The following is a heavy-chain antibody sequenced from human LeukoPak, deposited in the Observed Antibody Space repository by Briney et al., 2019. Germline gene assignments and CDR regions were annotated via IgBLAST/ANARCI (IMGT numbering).Heavy chain of an antibody. CDR3: ARDRLAAAITGFDP. CDR1: GYTFTSYA. V-gene: IGHV7-4-1*02. D-gene: IGHD6-13*01. J-gene: IGHJ5*02. Sequence: ASVKVSCKASGYTFTSYAMNWVRQAPGQGLEWMGWINTNTGNPMYAQGFTGRFVFSLDTSVSTAYLQISSLKAEDTAVYYCARDRLAAAITGFDPWGQGTLVTVSS. CDR2: INTNTGNP.